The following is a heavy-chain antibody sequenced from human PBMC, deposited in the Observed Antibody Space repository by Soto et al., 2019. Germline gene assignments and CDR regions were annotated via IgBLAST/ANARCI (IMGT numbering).Heavy chain of an antibody. J-gene: IGHJ4*02. V-gene: IGHV1-18*01. CDR1: GYTFTSYG. D-gene: IGHD2-2*01. CDR2: ISAYNGNT. Sequence: QVLLVQSGAEVKKPGASVKVSCKASGYTFTSYGISWVRQAPGQGLEWMGWISAYNGNTNYAQKLQGRGTMTTDTSPSSAYRGWRTLRSVDTAVYYCARFPAAGPAAIPSLAYWGQGTLVTVSS. CDR3: ARFPAAGPAAIPSLAY.